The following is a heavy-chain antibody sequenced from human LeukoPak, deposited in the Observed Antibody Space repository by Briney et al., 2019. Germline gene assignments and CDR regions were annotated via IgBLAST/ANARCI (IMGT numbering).Heavy chain of an antibody. CDR1: GFTFDDYA. V-gene: IGHV3-9*03. J-gene: IGHJ3*02. D-gene: IGHD3-22*01. Sequence: PGGSLRLSCAASGFTFDDYAMHWVRQAPGKGLEWVSGISWNSGSIGYADSVKGRFTISRDNAKNSLYLQMNSLRAEDMALYYCAEDLVVGISGGAFDIWGQGTMVTVSS. CDR2: ISWNSGSI. CDR3: AEDLVVGISGGAFDI.